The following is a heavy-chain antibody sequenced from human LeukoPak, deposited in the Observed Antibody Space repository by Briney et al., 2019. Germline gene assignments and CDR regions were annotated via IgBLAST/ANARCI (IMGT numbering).Heavy chain of an antibody. D-gene: IGHD3-22*01. CDR1: GYTFTGYY. CDR3: AKGTMIVVPDAFDI. V-gene: IGHV1-2*02. Sequence: ASVKVSCKASGYTFTGYYMHWVRQAPGQGLEWMGWINPNSGGTNYAQKFQGRVTMTRDTSISTAYMELSRLRSDDTAVYYCAKGTMIVVPDAFDIWGQGTMVTVSS. J-gene: IGHJ3*02. CDR2: INPNSGGT.